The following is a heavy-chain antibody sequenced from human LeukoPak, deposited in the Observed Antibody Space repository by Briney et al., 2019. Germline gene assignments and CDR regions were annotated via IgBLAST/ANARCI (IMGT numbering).Heavy chain of an antibody. J-gene: IGHJ4*02. D-gene: IGHD3-9*01. CDR1: GYTFTSYG. Sequence: GASVKVSCKASGYTFTSYGISCVRQAPVQGLEWMGWISAYNGNTNYAQKLQGRVTMTTDTSTSTAYMELRSLRSDDTAVYYCARVPYYDILTGYFDYWGQGTLVTVSS. CDR2: ISAYNGNT. V-gene: IGHV1-18*01. CDR3: ARVPYYDILTGYFDY.